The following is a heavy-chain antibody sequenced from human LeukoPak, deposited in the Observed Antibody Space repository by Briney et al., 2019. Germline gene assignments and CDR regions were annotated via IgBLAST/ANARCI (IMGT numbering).Heavy chain of an antibody. CDR3: TRDRTYCSSSSCFPAAH. CDR1: GYNFSSYG. Sequence: ASVKVSCKASGYNFSSYGITWVRQAPGQGLEWMGWISTYSVDTKSPQKIQGRVTMTTDTSTSTVYMELRSLTSDDTAVYYCTRDRTYCSSSSCFPAAHWGQGTPVTVSS. J-gene: IGHJ4*02. V-gene: IGHV1-18*01. CDR2: ISTYSVDT. D-gene: IGHD2-15*01.